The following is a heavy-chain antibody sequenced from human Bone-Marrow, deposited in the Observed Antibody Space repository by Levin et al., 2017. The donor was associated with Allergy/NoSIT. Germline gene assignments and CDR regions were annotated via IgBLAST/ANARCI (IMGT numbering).Heavy chain of an antibody. CDR1: DGSFSPYY. D-gene: IGHD3-9*01. CDR2: IYHSGST. Sequence: TASETLSLTCVVSDGSFSPYYWSWIRQSPDKGLEWIGEIYHSGSTNYNPSLESRVTISLDTSKNQFSLRLTSVTVADTAVYYCARVRLGRLQPFDWLNSNQPFDVWGQGTEVIVSS. J-gene: IGHJ3*01. CDR3: ARVRLGRLQPFDWLNSNQPFDV. V-gene: IGHV4-34*01.